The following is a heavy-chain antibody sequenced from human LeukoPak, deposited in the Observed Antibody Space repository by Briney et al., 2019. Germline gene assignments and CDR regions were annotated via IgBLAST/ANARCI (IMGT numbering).Heavy chain of an antibody. CDR3: ARGSDILTGYLFRFDY. D-gene: IGHD3-9*01. CDR2: IKKDGGDK. CDR1: GFTFSSYW. Sequence: GGSLRLSCAASGFTFSSYWMSWVRQAPGKGLEWVANIKKDGGDKYYVDSVKGRFTISRDNAKNSLSLQMNSLRAEDTAVYYCARGSDILTGYLFRFDYWGQGTLVTVPS. V-gene: IGHV3-7*04. J-gene: IGHJ4*02.